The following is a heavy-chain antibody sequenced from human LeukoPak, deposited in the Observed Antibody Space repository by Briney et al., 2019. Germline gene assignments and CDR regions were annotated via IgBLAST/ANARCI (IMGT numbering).Heavy chain of an antibody. CDR3: AKVVGATTRLYFDY. Sequence: GGSLRLSCAASGFTFSSYGMSWVRQAPGKGLEWVPAISGSGGSTYYADSVKGRFTISRDNSKNTLYLQMNSLRAEDTAVYYCAKVVGATTRLYFDYWGQGTLVTVSS. V-gene: IGHV3-23*01. D-gene: IGHD1-26*01. J-gene: IGHJ4*02. CDR1: GFTFSSYG. CDR2: ISGSGGST.